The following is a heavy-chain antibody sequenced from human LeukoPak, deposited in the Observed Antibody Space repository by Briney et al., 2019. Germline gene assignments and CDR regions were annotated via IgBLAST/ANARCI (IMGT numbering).Heavy chain of an antibody. Sequence: ASVTVSCKASGYTFTSYYMHWVRQAPGQGLEGMGIINPSGGSTNYAQRFQGRVTITRNRSKSTVYVEVSSLRSEDTAVYYCARDTPYYYDSSGYPDAFDIWGQGTMVTVSS. V-gene: IGHV1-46*01. D-gene: IGHD3-22*01. CDR1: GYTFTSYY. J-gene: IGHJ3*02. CDR2: INPSGGST. CDR3: ARDTPYYYDSSGYPDAFDI.